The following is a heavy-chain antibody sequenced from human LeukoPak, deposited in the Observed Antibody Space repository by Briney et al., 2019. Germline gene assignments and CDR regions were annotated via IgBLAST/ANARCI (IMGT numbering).Heavy chain of an antibody. J-gene: IGHJ6*03. D-gene: IGHD3-22*01. V-gene: IGHV4-4*07. CDR2: IHASGTT. CDR1: GGSISTYY. Sequence: PSETLSLTCSVSGGSISTYYWSWIRQSAGEGLEWVGRIHASGTTGYNPSLKSRVTISVDTSKNHFSLKLNSVTAADTAVYYCARARGDSSGYYGAGYYYYYMDVWGKGTTVTVSS. CDR3: ARARGDSSGYYGAGYYYYYMDV.